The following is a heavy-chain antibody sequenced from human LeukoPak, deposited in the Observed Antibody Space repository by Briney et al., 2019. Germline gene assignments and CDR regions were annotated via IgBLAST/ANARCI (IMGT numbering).Heavy chain of an antibody. Sequence: NPSQTLSLTCTVSGGSISSGSYYWTWIRQPAGKGLEWIGYIYYSGSTNYNPSLKSRVTISVDTSKNQFSLKLSSVTAADTAVYYCARELTGYVFDYWGQGTLVTVSS. D-gene: IGHD3-9*01. CDR1: GGSISSGSYY. J-gene: IGHJ4*02. V-gene: IGHV4-61*09. CDR2: IYYSGST. CDR3: ARELTGYVFDY.